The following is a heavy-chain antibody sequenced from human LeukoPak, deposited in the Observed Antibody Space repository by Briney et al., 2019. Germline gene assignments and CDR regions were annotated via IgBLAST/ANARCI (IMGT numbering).Heavy chain of an antibody. CDR2: INHSGST. J-gene: IGHJ4*02. V-gene: IGHV4-34*01. CDR3: ARGKSGSYCVDY. D-gene: IGHD1-26*01. CDR1: GGSFSGYY. Sequence: KASETLSLTCAVYGGSFSGYYWSWTRQPPGKGLEWIGEINHSGSTNYNPSLKSRVTISVDTSKNQFSLKLSSVTAADTAVYYCARGKSGSYCVDYWGQGTLVTVSS.